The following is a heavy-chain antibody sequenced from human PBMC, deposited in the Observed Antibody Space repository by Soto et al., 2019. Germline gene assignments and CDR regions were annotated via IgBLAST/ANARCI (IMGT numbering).Heavy chain of an antibody. CDR1: GFTFSSYA. D-gene: IGHD3-10*01. V-gene: IGHV3-23*01. Sequence: EVQLLESGGGLVQPGGSLRLSCAASGFTFSSYAMSWVRQAPGKGLEWVSAISGSGGSTYYADSVKGRFTISRDNSKNALYLQMNSLRAEDTAVYYFAKGYYYGSGGNWSDPWGQGTLVSVSS. CDR3: AKGYYYGSGGNWSDP. J-gene: IGHJ5*02. CDR2: ISGSGGST.